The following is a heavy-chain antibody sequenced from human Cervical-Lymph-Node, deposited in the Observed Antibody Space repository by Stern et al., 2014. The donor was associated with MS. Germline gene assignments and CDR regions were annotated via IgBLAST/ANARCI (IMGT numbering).Heavy chain of an antibody. D-gene: IGHD3-3*01. V-gene: IGHV3-30*18. CDR2: ISYDGSDT. CDR1: GFTLSSYG. Sequence: DQLVESGGGVVQPGRSLRLSCAASGFTLSSYGIHWVRQAPGKGLEWVSVISYDGSDTFYADSVKGRFTISRDNSKNTVDLQMNSLRAEDTAVYYCAKDRYYDFWSGSKSMDVWGLGTTVTVSS. J-gene: IGHJ6*02. CDR3: AKDRYYDFWSGSKSMDV.